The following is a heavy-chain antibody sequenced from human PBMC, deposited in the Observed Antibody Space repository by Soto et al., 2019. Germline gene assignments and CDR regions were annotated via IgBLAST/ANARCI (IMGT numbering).Heavy chain of an antibody. J-gene: IGHJ4*02. CDR1: GYTFTGYA. D-gene: IGHD1-20*01. Sequence: ASVKVFCKASGYTFTGYAMHWVRQAPGQRLEWMGWINAGNGNTKYSQKFQGRVTITRDTSASTAYMELSSLRSEDTAVYYCARGITLPTPLDYWGQGTLVTVS. CDR2: INAGNGNT. V-gene: IGHV1-3*01. CDR3: ARGITLPTPLDY.